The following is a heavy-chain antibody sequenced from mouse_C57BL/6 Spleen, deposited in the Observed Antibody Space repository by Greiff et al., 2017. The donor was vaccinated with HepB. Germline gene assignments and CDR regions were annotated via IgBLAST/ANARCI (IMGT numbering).Heavy chain of an antibody. V-gene: IGHV1-52*01. Sequence: QVQLQQPGAELVRPGSSVKLSCKASGYTFTSYWMHWVKQRPIQGLEWIGNIDPSDSETHYNQKFKDKATLTVDKSSSTAYMQLSSLTSEDSAVYDCARSGHGSSSFAYWGQGTLVTVSA. J-gene: IGHJ3*01. CDR1: GYTFTSYW. CDR3: ARSGHGSSSFAY. D-gene: IGHD1-1*01. CDR2: IDPSDSET.